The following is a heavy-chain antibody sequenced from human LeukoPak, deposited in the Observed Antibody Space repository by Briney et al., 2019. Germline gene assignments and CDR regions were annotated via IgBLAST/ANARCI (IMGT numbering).Heavy chain of an antibody. J-gene: IGHJ4*02. CDR1: GGSISISCYY. D-gene: IGHD2-15*01. CDR3: ARGRAYCSGGSCYSYVFDY. Sequence: PSETLSLTCTVSGGSISISCYYWGWIRQPPGKGLEWIGSIYYSGSTYYNPSLKSRVTISVDTSKNQFSLKLSSVTAADTAVYYCARGRAYCSGGSCYSYVFDYWGQGTLVTVSS. V-gene: IGHV4-39*01. CDR2: IYYSGST.